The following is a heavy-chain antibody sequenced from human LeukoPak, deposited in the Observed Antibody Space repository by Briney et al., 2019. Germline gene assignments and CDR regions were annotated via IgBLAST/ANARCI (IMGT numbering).Heavy chain of an antibody. J-gene: IGHJ4*02. D-gene: IGHD6-19*01. CDR1: GGSLSSRSTSY. CDR3: ASSIAVAEVLDY. V-gene: IGHV4-39*07. Sequence: SETLSLTCTASGGSLSSRSTSYWSWIRQPPGKGLEWIGSMNYGGSSHYNPSLKSRVTISLNTSKNQFSLKLSSVTAADTAVYYCASSIAVAEVLDYWGQGTLVTVSS. CDR2: MNYGGSS.